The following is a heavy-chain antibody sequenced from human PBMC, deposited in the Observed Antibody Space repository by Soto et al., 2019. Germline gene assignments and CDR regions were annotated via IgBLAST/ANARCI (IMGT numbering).Heavy chain of an antibody. CDR2: ISGSGGST. CDR1: GFTFSSSA. J-gene: IGHJ5*02. D-gene: IGHD6-13*01. Sequence: PGGSLRLSCAASGFTFSSSAMSWVRQAPGKGLEWVSGISGSGGSTYYADSVKGRFTISRDNSKNTLYLQMNSLRAEDTAVYYCAKDSSGWYWFDPWGQGTLVTVSS. V-gene: IGHV3-23*01. CDR3: AKDSSGWYWFDP.